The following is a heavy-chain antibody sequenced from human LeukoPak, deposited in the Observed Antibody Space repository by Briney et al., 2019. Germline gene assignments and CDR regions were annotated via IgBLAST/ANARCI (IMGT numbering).Heavy chain of an antibody. Sequence: ASVKVSCKASGYTFTSYGISWVRQAPGQGLEWMGWISPYNGNTKYPQKFQGRVTMTTDTSTSTTYMELGSLRLDDTAVYYCAREASSSWPNWFDPWGQGTLVTVSS. CDR3: AREASSSWPNWFDP. CDR1: GYTFTSYG. J-gene: IGHJ5*02. V-gene: IGHV1-18*01. CDR2: ISPYNGNT. D-gene: IGHD6-13*01.